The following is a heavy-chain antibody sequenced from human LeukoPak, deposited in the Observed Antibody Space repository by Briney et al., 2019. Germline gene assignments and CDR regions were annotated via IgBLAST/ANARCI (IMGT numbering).Heavy chain of an antibody. CDR2: IYHSGST. V-gene: IGHV4-30-2*01. CDR3: VTDSRFSWYYY. J-gene: IGHJ4*02. Sequence: PSQTLSLTCAVSGGSIDVVNYYWSWFRQPPGKGLEWIGYIYHSGSTYYNLSLKNRITISIDTSKNQFSLQLTSVTAADTAVYYCVTDSRFSWYYYWGQGTLVTVYS. CDR1: GGSIDVVNYY. D-gene: IGHD6-13*01.